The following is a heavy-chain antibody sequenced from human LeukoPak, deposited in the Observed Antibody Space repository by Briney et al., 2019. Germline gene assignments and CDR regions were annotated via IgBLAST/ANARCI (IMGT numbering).Heavy chain of an antibody. CDR2: INHSGST. D-gene: IGHD3-22*01. CDR1: GGSFSGYY. V-gene: IGHV4-34*01. CDR3: ARDNYHDDY. Sequence: SETLSLTCAVYGGSFSGYYWTWIRQPPGKGLEWIGEINHSGSTSYNPSLKSRVTISLDTSKNQFSLKLSSVTAADTAVYYCARDNYHDDYWGQGTLVTVSS. J-gene: IGHJ4*02.